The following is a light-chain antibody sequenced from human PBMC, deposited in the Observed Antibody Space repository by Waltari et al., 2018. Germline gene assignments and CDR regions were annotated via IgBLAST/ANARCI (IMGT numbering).Light chain of an antibody. CDR2: RNN. J-gene: IGLJ3*02. CDR3: AAWDDSLSTWV. Sequence: QSVLTQPPSASGTPGQRVAISCSGSSSNIGSNFVYWYQQLPGTAPELLIYRNNQRPSGGPVRVSGSNAGTSASLAVSGLRSEDEADFYCAAWDDSLSTWVFGGGTKLTVL. V-gene: IGLV1-47*01. CDR1: SSNIGSNF.